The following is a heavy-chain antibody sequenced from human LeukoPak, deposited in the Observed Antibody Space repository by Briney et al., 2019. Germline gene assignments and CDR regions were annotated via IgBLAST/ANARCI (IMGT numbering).Heavy chain of an antibody. CDR3: ARPRLEYCSGGSCFDAFDI. CDR2: ISGSGSTT. Sequence: PGGSLRLSCAASGFTVTNAWMNWVRQAPGKGLEWVSAISGSGSTTYYADSVKGRFTISRDNSKNTLFLQMNSLTAEDTAIYSCARPRLEYCSGGSCFDAFDIWGQGTMVTVSS. V-gene: IGHV3-23*01. CDR1: GFTVTNAW. D-gene: IGHD2-15*01. J-gene: IGHJ3*02.